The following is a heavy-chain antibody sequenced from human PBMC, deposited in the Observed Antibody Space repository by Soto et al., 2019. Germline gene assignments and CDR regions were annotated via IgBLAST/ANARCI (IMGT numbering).Heavy chain of an antibody. V-gene: IGHV1-3*01. CDR3: ARTPDDAFSSGPGAY. CDR1: GYTFTNYA. J-gene: IGHJ4*02. CDR2: INAGNGNT. D-gene: IGHD3-3*01. Sequence: GASVKVSCKASGYTFTNYAIHWVRQAPGQRLEWMGWINAGNGNTKYSQNSQGRVTITRDTSASTAYMELSSLRSEDTAVYYCARTPDDAFSSGPGAYWGQGTLVTVSS.